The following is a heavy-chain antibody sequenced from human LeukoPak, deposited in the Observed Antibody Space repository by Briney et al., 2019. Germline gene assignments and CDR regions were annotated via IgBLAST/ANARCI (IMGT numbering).Heavy chain of an antibody. J-gene: IGHJ5*02. CDR3: ARGSGDYYDNSGSPCIWFDP. D-gene: IGHD3-22*01. CDR2: IIPILGIA. Sequence: ASVKVSCKASGGTFTSYAICWVRQAPGQGLEWMGRIIPILGIANYAQKFQGRVTITADKSTSTAYMELSSLRSEDRAVYYCARGSGDYYDNSGSPCIWFDPWGQGALVTVSS. V-gene: IGHV1-69*04. CDR1: GGTFTSYA.